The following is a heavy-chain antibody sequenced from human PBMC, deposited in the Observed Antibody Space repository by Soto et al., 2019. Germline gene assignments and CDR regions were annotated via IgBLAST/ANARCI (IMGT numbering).Heavy chain of an antibody. CDR3: ESGDY. Sequence: QVQLVESGGGVVQPGRSLRLSCAASGFTFSNYAMHWVRQAPGKGLEWVAVISYDGRYKYYADSVKGRFTISRDNSKNTLNLQMNSLRAEDTAVYYCESGDYWGQGTLVTVS. J-gene: IGHJ4*02. CDR2: ISYDGRYK. CDR1: GFTFSNYA. V-gene: IGHV3-30*04.